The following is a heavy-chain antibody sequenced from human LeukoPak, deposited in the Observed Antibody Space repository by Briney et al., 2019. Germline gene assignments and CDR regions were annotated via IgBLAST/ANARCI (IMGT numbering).Heavy chain of an antibody. Sequence: GGSLRLSCAASGFSLDNYWMHWVRLAPGKGLEWVSRINADGRNTPYADSVKGRFTISRDNAKNTLYVQMSSLRAEDTAVYYCARGSSSGWPDYFDYWAGEPWSPSPQ. CDR1: GFSLDNYW. V-gene: IGHV3-74*01. CDR2: INADGRNT. D-gene: IGHD6-19*01. CDR3: ARGSSSGWPDYFDY. J-gene: IGHJ4*02.